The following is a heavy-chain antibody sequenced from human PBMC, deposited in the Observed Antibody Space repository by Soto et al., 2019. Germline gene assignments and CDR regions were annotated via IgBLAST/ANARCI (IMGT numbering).Heavy chain of an antibody. CDR2: IDPSDSYT. CDR1: GYSFTSYW. Sequence: PGESLKISCKGSGYSFTSYWISWVRQMPGKGLEWMGRIDPSDSYTNYSPSFQGHVTISADKSISTAYLQWSSLKASDTAMYYCARRLLWFGESPSYDAFDIWGQGTMVTVSS. CDR3: ARRLLWFGESPSYDAFDI. J-gene: IGHJ3*02. V-gene: IGHV5-10-1*01. D-gene: IGHD3-10*01.